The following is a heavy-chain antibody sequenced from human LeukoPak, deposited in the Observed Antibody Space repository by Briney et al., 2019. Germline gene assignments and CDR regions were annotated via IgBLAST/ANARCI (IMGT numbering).Heavy chain of an antibody. CDR1: GRSFSDYY. J-gene: IGHJ4*02. CDR3: ATGITKPDPIVVVPAAIRVAQAFDY. Sequence: SETLSLTCAVYGRSFSDYYWNWIRQPPGKGLEWIGEINHSGSTNYNPSLKSRVAISVDTSKNQFSLKLSSVTAADTAIYYCATGITKPDPIVVVPAAIRVAQAFDYWGQGTLATVSS. V-gene: IGHV4-34*01. D-gene: IGHD2-2*01. CDR2: INHSGST.